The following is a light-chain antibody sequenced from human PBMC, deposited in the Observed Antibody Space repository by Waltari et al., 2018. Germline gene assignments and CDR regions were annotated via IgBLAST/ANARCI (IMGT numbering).Light chain of an antibody. CDR1: TGAVTSNHS. Sequence: QTVVTQEPSLTVSPGGTVTLTCASSTGAVTSNHSPNWFPQNPGQAPRALIYSTNNKHTWTPARFSGSLLGGKGALTLSGVQPEDEAEYYCLLYSNGAQVFGGGTKLTVL. V-gene: IGLV7-43*01. CDR3: LLYSNGAQV. J-gene: IGLJ2*01. CDR2: STN.